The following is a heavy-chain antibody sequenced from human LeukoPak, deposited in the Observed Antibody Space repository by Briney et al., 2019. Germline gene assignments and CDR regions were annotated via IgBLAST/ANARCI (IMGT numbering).Heavy chain of an antibody. CDR3: ARGSGSYGNWFDP. D-gene: IGHD3-10*01. Sequence: ASVKVSCKASGYTFTGYYMHWVRQPPGQGLECMGWINPNSGGTNYAQKFQGRVTMTRDTSISTPYMELSRLRSDDTAVYYCARGSGSYGNWFDPWGQGTLVTVSS. CDR1: GYTFTGYY. CDR2: INPNSGGT. V-gene: IGHV1-2*02. J-gene: IGHJ5*02.